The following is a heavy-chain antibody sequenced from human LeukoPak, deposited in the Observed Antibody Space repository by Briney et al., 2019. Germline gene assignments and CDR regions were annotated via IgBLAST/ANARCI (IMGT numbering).Heavy chain of an antibody. Sequence: SETLSLTCAVYGGSFSGYYWSWIRQPPGKGLEWIGEINHSGSTNYNPSLKSRVTISVDTSKNQFSLELSSVTAADTAVFYCARIGFAAAGTGSDWFDPWGQGTLVTVSS. CDR3: ARIGFAAAGTGSDWFDP. CDR2: INHSGST. CDR1: GGSFSGYY. D-gene: IGHD6-13*01. J-gene: IGHJ5*02. V-gene: IGHV4-34*01.